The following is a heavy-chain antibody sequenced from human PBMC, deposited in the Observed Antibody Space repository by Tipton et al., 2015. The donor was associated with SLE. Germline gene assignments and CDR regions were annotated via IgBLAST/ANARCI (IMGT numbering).Heavy chain of an antibody. J-gene: IGHJ1*01. CDR1: GYTFTGYY. V-gene: IGHV1-2*06. D-gene: IGHD2-21*01. CDR2: INPNSGGT. CDR3: ARGIDCLGCFQH. Sequence: QLVQSGAEVKKPGASVKVSCKASGYTFTGYYMHWVRQAPGQGLEWMGRINPNSGGTNYARKFQGRVTMTRDTSISTAYMELSRLRSDDTAVYYCARGIDCLGCFQHWGQGTLVTVSS.